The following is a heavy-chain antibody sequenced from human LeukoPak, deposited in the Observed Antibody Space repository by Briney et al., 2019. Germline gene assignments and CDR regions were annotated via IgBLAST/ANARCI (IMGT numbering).Heavy chain of an antibody. Sequence: GASVTVSCKASGGTFSTYAISWVRQAPGQGLEWMGGIVPMFNTTNYAQKFQGRVTITADESTSTAYMELSSLRSDYTAVYYCASPPSGDGGSFEYWGQGTLVTVCS. CDR2: IVPMFNTT. CDR3: ASPPSGDGGSFEY. CDR1: GGTFSTYA. D-gene: IGHD3-10*01. V-gene: IGHV1-69*13. J-gene: IGHJ4*02.